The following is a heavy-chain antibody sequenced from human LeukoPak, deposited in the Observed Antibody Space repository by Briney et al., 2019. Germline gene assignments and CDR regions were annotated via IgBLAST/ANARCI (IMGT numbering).Heavy chain of an antibody. V-gene: IGHV4-34*01. CDR2: INHSGST. J-gene: IGHJ6*02. Sequence: SETLSLACAVYGGSFSGYYWSWIRQPPGKGLEWIGEINHSGSTNYNPSLKSRVTISVDTSKNQFSLKLSSVTAADTAVYYCARMWSSSSSWYLYYYYGMDVWGQGTTVTVSS. D-gene: IGHD6-13*01. CDR1: GGSFSGYY. CDR3: ARMWSSSSSWYLYYYYGMDV.